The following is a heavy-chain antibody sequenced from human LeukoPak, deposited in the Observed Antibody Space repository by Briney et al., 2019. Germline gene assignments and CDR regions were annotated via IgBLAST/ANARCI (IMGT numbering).Heavy chain of an antibody. CDR3: ARSYGSSPSSYYFDY. D-gene: IGHD6-6*01. CDR2: IYYSGST. Sequence: SETLSLTCTVSGGSISSYYWGWIRQPPGKGLEWIGYIYYSGSTNYNPSLKSRVTISVDTSKNQFSLKLSSVTAADTAVYYCARSYGSSPSSYYFDYWGQGTLVTVSS. V-gene: IGHV4-59*01. CDR1: GGSISSYY. J-gene: IGHJ4*02.